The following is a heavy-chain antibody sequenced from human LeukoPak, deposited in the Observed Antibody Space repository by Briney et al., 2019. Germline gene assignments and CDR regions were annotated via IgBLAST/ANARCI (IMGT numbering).Heavy chain of an antibody. Sequence: SGRSLRLSCAASGFTFSSYGMHWVRQAPGKGLEWVAVISYDGSNKYYADSVKGRFTISRDNSKNTLYLQMNSLRDEDTDVYYCAKDPGGSSWYWYYYYYGMDVWGQGTTVTVSS. CDR1: GFTFSSYG. CDR3: AKDPGGSSWYWYYYYYGMDV. D-gene: IGHD6-13*01. J-gene: IGHJ6*02. CDR2: ISYDGSNK. V-gene: IGHV3-30*18.